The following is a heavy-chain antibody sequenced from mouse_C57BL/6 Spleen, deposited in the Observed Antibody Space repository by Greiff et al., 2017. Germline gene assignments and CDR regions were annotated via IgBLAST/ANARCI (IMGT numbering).Heavy chain of an antibody. CDR2: ISSGSSTI. CDR3: ARGDYDVVSYYYAMDY. CDR1: GFTFSDYG. V-gene: IGHV5-17*01. J-gene: IGHJ4*01. Sequence: EVQLVESGGGLVKPGGSLKLSCAASGFTFSDYGMHWVRQAPEKGLEWVAYISSGSSTIYYADTVKGRFTISRDNAKNTLFLQMTSLRSEDTAMYYCARGDYDVVSYYYAMDYWGQGTSVTVSS. D-gene: IGHD2-4*01.